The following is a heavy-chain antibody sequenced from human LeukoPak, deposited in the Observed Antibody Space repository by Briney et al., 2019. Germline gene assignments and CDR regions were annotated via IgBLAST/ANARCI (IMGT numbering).Heavy chain of an antibody. CDR1: GYSIGSGYY. CDR2: IYYSGST. Sequence: PSETLSLTCAVSGYSIGSGYYWGWIRQPPGKGLEWIGSIYYSGSTYYNPSLKSRVTVSVDTSKNQFSLKLSSVTAADTAVYYCAKQGGSYVRSWFDPWGQGTLVTVSS. V-gene: IGHV4-38-2*01. J-gene: IGHJ5*02. D-gene: IGHD1-26*01. CDR3: AKQGGSYVRSWFDP.